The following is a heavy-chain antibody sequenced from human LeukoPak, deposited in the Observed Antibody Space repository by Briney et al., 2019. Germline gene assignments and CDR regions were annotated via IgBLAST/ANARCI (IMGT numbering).Heavy chain of an antibody. V-gene: IGHV3-23*01. J-gene: IGHJ4*02. Sequence: GGSLRLSCAASGFTFSSYATSWVRQAPGKGLEWVSAISGSGGSTYYADSVKGRFTISRDNSKNTLYLQMNSLRAEDTAVYYCAKSSGYYYGGPVYYFDYWGQGTLVTVSS. CDR2: ISGSGGST. CDR3: AKSSGYYYGGPVYYFDY. D-gene: IGHD3-22*01. CDR1: GFTFSSYA.